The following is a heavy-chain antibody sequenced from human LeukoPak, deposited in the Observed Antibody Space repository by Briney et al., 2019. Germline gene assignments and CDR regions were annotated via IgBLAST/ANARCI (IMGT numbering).Heavy chain of an antibody. CDR2: IHYSGST. CDR1: GGSISGYY. J-gene: IGHJ4*02. V-gene: IGHV4-59*12. Sequence: PSETLSLTCSVSGGSISGYYWSWVRQPPGKGLEWIGYIHYSGSTKYNHSLNSRVTTSVDTSGTQFSLKLSSVTAADTAVYYCAKYGGRPSNYFDYWGQGTLVTVSS. CDR3: AKYGGRPSNYFDY. D-gene: IGHD4-23*01.